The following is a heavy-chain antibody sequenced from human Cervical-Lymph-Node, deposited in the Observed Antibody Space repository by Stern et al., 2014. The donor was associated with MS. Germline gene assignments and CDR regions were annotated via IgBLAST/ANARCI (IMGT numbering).Heavy chain of an antibody. D-gene: IGHD4-11*01. V-gene: IGHV3-21*01. CDR1: GFTFSSYS. CDR2: ISSSSSYI. J-gene: IGHJ4*02. CDR3: ARVPTTVTGYDY. Sequence: EVQLVESGGGLVKPGGSLRLSCAASGFTFSSYSMNWVRQAPGKGLEWVSSISSSSSYIYYSDSVKGRFTISRDNAKNSLYLQMNSLRAEDTAVYYCARVPTTVTGYDYWGQGTLVTVSS.